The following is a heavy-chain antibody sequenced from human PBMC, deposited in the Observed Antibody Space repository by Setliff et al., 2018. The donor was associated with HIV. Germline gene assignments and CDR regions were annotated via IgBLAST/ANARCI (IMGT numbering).Heavy chain of an antibody. CDR2: IYYSGST. CDR3: ARVVPREVAPGGFDI. CDR1: GYSVSSGYY. J-gene: IGHJ3*02. V-gene: IGHV4-38-2*01. D-gene: IGHD5-12*01. Sequence: SETLSLTCAVSGYSVSSGYYWGWIRQPPGKGLEWIASIYYSGSTHYAPSLKSRVTISVDTSKNQFSLKLTSVTAADTAVYFCARVVPREVAPGGFDIWGQGTMVTVSS.